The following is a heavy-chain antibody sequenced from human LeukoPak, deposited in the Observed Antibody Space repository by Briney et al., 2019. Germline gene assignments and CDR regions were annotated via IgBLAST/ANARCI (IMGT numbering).Heavy chain of an antibody. CDR1: GGSISSGGYY. J-gene: IGHJ3*02. D-gene: IGHD3-9*01. CDR3: AREGYDILTGYFDAFDI. CDR2: IYCSGST. V-gene: IGHV4-31*03. Sequence: SETLSLTCPVSGGSISSGGYYWSWIRQHPGKGLEWIGYIYCSGSTYYNPSLKSRVTISVDTSKNQFSLKLSSVTAADTAVYYCAREGYDILTGYFDAFDIWGQGTMVTVSS.